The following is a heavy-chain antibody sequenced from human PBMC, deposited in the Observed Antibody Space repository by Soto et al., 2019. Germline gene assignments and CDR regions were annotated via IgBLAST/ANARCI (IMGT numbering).Heavy chain of an antibody. V-gene: IGHV1-18*01. D-gene: IGHD3-10*01. CDR3: ARLLGAPNWFDP. CDR1: GYTFTSYG. J-gene: IGHJ5*02. Sequence: QVQLVQSAAEVKKPGASVKVSCKASGYTFTSYGISWVRQAPGQGLECMGWISAYNGKTNYAQKLQGRVTMTTDTSTATAYVELRSLRSDDTAVYYCARLLGAPNWFDPWGQGTLVTVSS. CDR2: ISAYNGKT.